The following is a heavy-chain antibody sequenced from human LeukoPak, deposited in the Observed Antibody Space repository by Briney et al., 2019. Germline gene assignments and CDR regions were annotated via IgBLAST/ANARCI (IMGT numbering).Heavy chain of an antibody. CDR1: GFTFRSYS. D-gene: IGHD6-6*01. Sequence: GGSLRLSCAASGFTFRSYSMNWVRQAPGKGLDWISYITSSSSSIFYADSVKGRFTISRDNGKNSLYLQMNSLRVEDTAVYYCAKISSSSSPLDYWGQGTLVTVSS. J-gene: IGHJ4*02. CDR2: ITSSSSSI. CDR3: AKISSSSSPLDY. V-gene: IGHV3-48*01.